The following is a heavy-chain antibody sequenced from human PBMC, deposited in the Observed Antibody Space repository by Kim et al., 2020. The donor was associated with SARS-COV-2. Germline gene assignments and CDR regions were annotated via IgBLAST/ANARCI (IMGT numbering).Heavy chain of an antibody. CDR2: GST. D-gene: IGHD2-21*01. Sequence: GSTSYNPSLQSRVTISADTAKNQFSLKLSSVTAADTAVYYCARGLWTFDYWGQGILVTVSS. CDR3: ARGLWTFDY. V-gene: IGHV4-59*09. J-gene: IGHJ4*02.